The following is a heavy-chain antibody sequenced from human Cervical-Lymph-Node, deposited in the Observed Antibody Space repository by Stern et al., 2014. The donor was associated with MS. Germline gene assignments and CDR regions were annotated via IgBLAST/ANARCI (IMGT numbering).Heavy chain of an antibody. CDR3: AKDTSPREYFYYGMDV. J-gene: IGHJ6*02. CDR2: ISSDGSNK. D-gene: IGHD3-16*01. Sequence: VQLVESGGGVVQPGRALRLSCAASGFTFSSYGLHWVRQAPGTGMGWVAVISSDGSNKDYEYSVKGRFTISRDNSKNTVYLQINSLRAEDTAVYYCAKDTSPREYFYYGMDVWGQGTKVTVSS. CDR1: GFTFSSYG. V-gene: IGHV3-30*18.